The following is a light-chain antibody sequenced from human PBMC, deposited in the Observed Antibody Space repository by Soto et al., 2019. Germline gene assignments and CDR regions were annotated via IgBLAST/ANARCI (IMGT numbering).Light chain of an antibody. CDR2: LNSDVSH. V-gene: IGLV4-69*01. Sequence: QLVLTQSPSASASLGASVKLTCTLSSGHSSYAIAWHQQQPEKGPRYLMKLNSDVSHSKGDGIPDRFSGSSSGAERYLTISSLQSEDEADYYCQTWGTGMVFGGGTKLTVL. CDR1: SGHSSYA. J-gene: IGLJ2*01. CDR3: QTWGTGMV.